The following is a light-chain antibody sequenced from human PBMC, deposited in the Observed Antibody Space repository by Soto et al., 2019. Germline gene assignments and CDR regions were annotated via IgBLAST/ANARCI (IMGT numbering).Light chain of an antibody. Sequence: QSVLTQPPSASGTPGQRVTISCSGSSSNIGSNSVYWYQQLPGTAPKLLIYTNNRRPSGVPDRFSGSKSGTSASLAISGLRSEDEADYYCAAWDDSLSGHWVFGGGTKFTVL. V-gene: IGLV1-47*02. CDR1: SSNIGSNS. CDR2: TNN. J-gene: IGLJ3*02. CDR3: AAWDDSLSGHWV.